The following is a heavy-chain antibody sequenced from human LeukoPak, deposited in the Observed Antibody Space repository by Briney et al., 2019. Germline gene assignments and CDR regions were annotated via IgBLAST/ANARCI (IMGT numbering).Heavy chain of an antibody. CDR2: IYTSGST. Sequence: SETLSLTCTVSGGSISSYYWSWIRQTAGKGLEWIGRIYTSGSTNYNPSLKSRVTMSVDTPKNQFSLKLSSVTAADTAVYYCARDEIRFLEWLYWGQGTLVTVSS. D-gene: IGHD3-3*01. V-gene: IGHV4-4*07. CDR3: ARDEIRFLEWLY. J-gene: IGHJ4*02. CDR1: GGSISSYY.